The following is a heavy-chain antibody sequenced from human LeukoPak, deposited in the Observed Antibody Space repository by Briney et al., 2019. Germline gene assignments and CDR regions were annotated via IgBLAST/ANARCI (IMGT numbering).Heavy chain of an antibody. J-gene: IGHJ4*02. CDR2: ISYDGSNK. V-gene: IGHV3-30*04. Sequence: SGGSLRLSCAASGFTFSSYAMHWVRQAPGKRLEWVAVISYDGSNKYYADSVKGRFTISRDNAKNSLYLQMNSLRAEDTAVYYCARDRSSRRDYWGQGTLVTVSS. D-gene: IGHD6-13*01. CDR1: GFTFSSYA. CDR3: ARDRSSRRDY.